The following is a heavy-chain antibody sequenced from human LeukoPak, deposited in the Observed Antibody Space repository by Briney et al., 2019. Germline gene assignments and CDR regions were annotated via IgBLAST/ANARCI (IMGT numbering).Heavy chain of an antibody. J-gene: IGHJ3*02. CDR1: GFTFSSYG. V-gene: IGHV3-33*01. CDR3: ARGWGSSVYASAFDI. CDR2: IWYGGNNK. Sequence: GGSLRLSCAASGFTFSSYGMHWVRQAPGKGLEWVALIWYGGNNKKYADSVKGRITISRDNSKNTLYLEMNSLRADDTAVYYCARGWGSSVYASAFDIWGQGTMVTISS. D-gene: IGHD3-22*01.